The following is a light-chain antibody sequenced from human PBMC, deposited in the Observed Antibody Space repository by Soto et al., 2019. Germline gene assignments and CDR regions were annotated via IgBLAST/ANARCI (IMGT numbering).Light chain of an antibody. V-gene: IGKV1-33*01. J-gene: IGKJ5*01. CDR2: DAS. CDR3: QQYSHLIT. CDR1: QRISTY. Sequence: DIQMTQSPSSLSASVGDRFTITCRASQRISTYLNWYQQKLGKAPKLLIYDASNLETGVPSRFSGSGSGTDFTFTISSLQPEDIATYYCQQYSHLITFGQGTRLEIK.